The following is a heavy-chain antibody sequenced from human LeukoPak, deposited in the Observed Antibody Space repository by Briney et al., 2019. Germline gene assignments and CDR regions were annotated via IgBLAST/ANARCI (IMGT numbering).Heavy chain of an antibody. Sequence: GGSLRLSCAASGFTVSSNYMSWVRQAPGKGLEWVSVIYSGGSTYYADSVKGRLTISRDNSKNTLYLQMNSLRAEDTAVYYCARGLRDSRALGDAFDIWGQGTMVTVSS. CDR3: ARGLRDSRALGDAFDI. CDR1: GFTVSSNY. D-gene: IGHD3-22*01. J-gene: IGHJ3*02. CDR2: IYSGGST. V-gene: IGHV3-66*01.